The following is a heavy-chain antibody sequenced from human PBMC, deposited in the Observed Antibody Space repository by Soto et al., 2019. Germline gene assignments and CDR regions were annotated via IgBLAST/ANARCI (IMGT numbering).Heavy chain of an antibody. J-gene: IGHJ4*02. Sequence: SETLSLGCTVSGHSSSRGDYYWTRIRQHPSKGLEWIGYISYSGLHYYNPSLKSRVSISVDTSKNQFFLNLNSVTAADTAVYLCAGDRATGAPVDFWGQGTLVTVSS. CDR1: GHSSSRGDYY. CDR3: AGDRATGAPVDF. D-gene: IGHD1-26*01. CDR2: ISYSGLH. V-gene: IGHV4-31*03.